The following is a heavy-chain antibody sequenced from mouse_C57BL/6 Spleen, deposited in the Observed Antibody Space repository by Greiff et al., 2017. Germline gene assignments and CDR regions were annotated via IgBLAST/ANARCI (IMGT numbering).Heavy chain of an antibody. Sequence: QVQLQQPGAELVMPGASVKLSCKASGYTFTSYWMHWVKQRPGQGLEWIGEIDPSDSYTNYNQKFKGKSTLTVDKSSSTAYRQLSSLTSEDSAVYYCARGELRRRRYFDYWGQGTTLTVSS. CDR3: ARGELRRRRYFDY. CDR2: IDPSDSYT. V-gene: IGHV1-69*01. J-gene: IGHJ2*01. D-gene: IGHD2-12*01. CDR1: GYTFTSYW.